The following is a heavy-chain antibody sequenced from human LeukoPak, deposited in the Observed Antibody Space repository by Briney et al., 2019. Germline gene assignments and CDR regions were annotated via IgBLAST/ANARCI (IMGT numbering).Heavy chain of an antibody. V-gene: IGHV4-61*01. CDR1: GGSVSSGSYY. CDR3: ARDSTTVTSYYYFDY. D-gene: IGHD4-17*01. CDR2: IYYSGST. Sequence: SETLSLTCTVSGGSVSSGSYYWSWIRQPPGKGLEWIGYIYYSGSTNDNPSLKSRVTISVDTSKNQFSLKLSSVTAADTAVYYCARDSTTVTSYYYFDYWGQGTLVTVSS. J-gene: IGHJ4*02.